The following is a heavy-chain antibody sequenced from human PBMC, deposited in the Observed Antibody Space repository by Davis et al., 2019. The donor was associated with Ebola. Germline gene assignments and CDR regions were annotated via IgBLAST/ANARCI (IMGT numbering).Heavy chain of an antibody. D-gene: IGHD6-19*01. J-gene: IGHJ6*02. V-gene: IGHV3-23*01. CDR3: AKDYSSGWSNYYYGMDV. Sequence: PGGSLRLSCAASGFTFSSYAMSWVRQAPGKGLEWVSAISGSGGSTYYADSVKGRFTISRDNSKNTLYLQMNSLRAEDTAVYYCAKDYSSGWSNYYYGMDVWGQGTTVTVSS. CDR1: GFTFSSYA. CDR2: ISGSGGST.